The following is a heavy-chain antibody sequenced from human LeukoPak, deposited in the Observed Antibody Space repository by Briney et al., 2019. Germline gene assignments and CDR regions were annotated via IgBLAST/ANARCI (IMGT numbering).Heavy chain of an antibody. J-gene: IGHJ4*02. D-gene: IGHD3-16*01. V-gene: IGHV4-38-2*02. Sequence: SETLSLTCTVSGYSISSGYYWAWIRQPPGKGLEWIGSIFHTGSTNYNPSLKSRVTISVDTSKNQFSLKLSSVTAADTAVYYCARVYDYVWGSSDYWGQGTLVTVSS. CDR2: IFHTGST. CDR3: ARVYDYVWGSSDY. CDR1: GYSISSGYY.